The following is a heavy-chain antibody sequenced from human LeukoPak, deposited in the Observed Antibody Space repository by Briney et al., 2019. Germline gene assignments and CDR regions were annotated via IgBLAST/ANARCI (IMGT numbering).Heavy chain of an antibody. CDR1: GYSISSGYY. CDR2: IYHSGST. CDR3: ARWLERDAFDI. J-gene: IGHJ3*02. V-gene: IGHV4-38-2*02. D-gene: IGHD1-1*01. Sequence: SETLSLTCTVSGYSISSGYYWGWIRQPPGKGLEWIGSIYHSGSTYYSPSLKSRVTISVDTSKNQFSLKLSSVTAADTAVYYCARWLERDAFDIWGQGTMVTVSS.